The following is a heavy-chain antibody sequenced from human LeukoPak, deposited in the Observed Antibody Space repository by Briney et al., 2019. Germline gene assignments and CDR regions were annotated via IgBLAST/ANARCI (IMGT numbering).Heavy chain of an antibody. J-gene: IGHJ6*03. CDR2: INHSGST. CDR1: GGSFSGYY. Sequence: SETPSLTCAVYGGSFSGYYWSWIRQPPGKGLEWIGEINHSGSTNYNPSLKSRVTISVDTSKNQFSLKLSSVTAADTAVYYCARARGYYYYYMDVWGKGTTVTVSS. V-gene: IGHV4-34*01. CDR3: ARARGYYYYYMDV.